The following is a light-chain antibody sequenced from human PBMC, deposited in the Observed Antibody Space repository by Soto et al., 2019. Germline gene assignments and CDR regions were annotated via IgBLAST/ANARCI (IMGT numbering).Light chain of an antibody. J-gene: IGKJ2*01. V-gene: IGKV3-20*01. CDR1: QSVSTTY. CDR3: QQYGSSPFMYT. CDR2: GAS. Sequence: EMVLTQSPGTLSLSPGERATLSCRASQSVSTTYLAWYQHKPGQAPRLLIYGASSRATGIPGRFSGSGSGTDFTLTISRLEPEDFAVYYCQQYGSSPFMYTFGQGTKLEIK.